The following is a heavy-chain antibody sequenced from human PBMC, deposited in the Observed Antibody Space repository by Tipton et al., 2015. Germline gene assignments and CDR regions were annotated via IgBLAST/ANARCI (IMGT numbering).Heavy chain of an antibody. CDR1: GGSVSSGDYY. CDR3: ARLRETYGSDSDNWFDP. Sequence: TLSLTCTVSGGSVSSGDYYWSWIRQPPGKGLEWIGYIYYSGSTKYNPSLKSRVTISVDTSKNQFSLKLSSVTAADTAVYYCARLRETYGSDSDNWFDPWGQGTLVTVSS. CDR2: IYYSGST. V-gene: IGHV4-61*08. D-gene: IGHD3-10*01. J-gene: IGHJ5*02.